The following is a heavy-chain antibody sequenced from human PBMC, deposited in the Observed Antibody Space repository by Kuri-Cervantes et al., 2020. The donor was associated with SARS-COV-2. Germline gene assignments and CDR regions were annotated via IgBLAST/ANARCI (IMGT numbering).Heavy chain of an antibody. D-gene: IGHD3-10*01. CDR3: ARQGTGYYGSGSYYYYYYGMDV. CDR2: IYYSGST. V-gene: IGHV4-39*01. CDR1: GGSISSGDYY. Sequence: SETLSLTCTVSGGSISSGDYYWSWIRQPPGKGLEWIGSIYYSGSTYYNPSLKSRVTISVDTSKNQFSLKLSSVTAADTAVYYCARQGTGYYGSGSYYYYYYGMDVWGQGTTATVSS. J-gene: IGHJ6*02.